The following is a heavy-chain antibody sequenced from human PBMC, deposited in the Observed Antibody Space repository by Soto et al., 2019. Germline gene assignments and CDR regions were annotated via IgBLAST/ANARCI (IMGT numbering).Heavy chain of an antibody. D-gene: IGHD2-21*01. CDR1: GFTFDDYG. CDR3: ATTLDLGKCGLPCPGTFPCAP. Sequence: EVQLVESGGGLVQPGRSLSLSCAASGFTFDDYGMHWVRQAPGKGLEWVSGVSWNSANIAYADSVKGRVTISRDNAKNARYRQMNSLRAEDTSLYYCATTLDLGKCGLPCPGTFPCAPWGQGTLVTVSA. V-gene: IGHV3-9*01. J-gene: IGHJ5*02. CDR2: VSWNSANI.